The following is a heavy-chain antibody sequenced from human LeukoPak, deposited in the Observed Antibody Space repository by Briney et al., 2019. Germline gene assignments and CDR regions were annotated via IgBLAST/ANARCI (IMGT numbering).Heavy chain of an antibody. Sequence: GASVKPSCKASGYTFSGYYIHWVRQAPGQGLEWMGWTNPKSGGTNYAQKFQGRVTMTRDTSITTAYMELSRLRSDDTAVYYCTRELGCSGGSCYPDYWGQGTLVTVSS. CDR2: TNPKSGGT. V-gene: IGHV1-2*02. D-gene: IGHD2-15*01. J-gene: IGHJ4*03. CDR3: TRELGCSGGSCYPDY. CDR1: GYTFSGYY.